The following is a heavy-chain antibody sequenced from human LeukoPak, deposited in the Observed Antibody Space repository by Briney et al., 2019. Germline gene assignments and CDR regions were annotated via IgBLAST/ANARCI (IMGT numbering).Heavy chain of an antibody. Sequence: PGGSLRLSCAASGFTFSDDYMSWIRQAPGKGLEWVSYISSSGSTIYYADSVKGRFTISRDNAKNSLYLQMNSLRAEDTAVYYCARHREGLRQYAFDIWGQGTMVPVSS. D-gene: IGHD5-12*01. V-gene: IGHV3-11*01. CDR1: GFTFSDDY. CDR3: ARHREGLRQYAFDI. J-gene: IGHJ3*02. CDR2: ISSSGSTI.